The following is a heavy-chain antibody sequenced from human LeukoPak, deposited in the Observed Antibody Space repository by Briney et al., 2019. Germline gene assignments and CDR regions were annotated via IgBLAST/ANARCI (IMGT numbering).Heavy chain of an antibody. CDR1: GYTFTGYY. Sequence: ASVKVSCKASGYTFTGYYMHWVRQAPGQGLEWMGRINPNSGGTNYVQKFQGRVTMTRDTSISTAYMELSRLRSDDTAVYYCATYDSSGYPLGYWGQGTLVTVSS. CDR3: ATYDSSGYPLGY. J-gene: IGHJ4*02. D-gene: IGHD3-22*01. CDR2: INPNSGGT. V-gene: IGHV1-2*06.